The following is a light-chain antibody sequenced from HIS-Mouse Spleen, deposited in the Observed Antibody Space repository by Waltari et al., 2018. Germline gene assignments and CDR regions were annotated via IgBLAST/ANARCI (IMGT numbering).Light chain of an antibody. CDR3: YSTDSSGNHRV. V-gene: IGLV3-10*01. CDR1: ALPKKY. CDR2: EDS. J-gene: IGLJ2*01. Sequence: SYELTQPPSVSVSPGQTARITCSGDALPKKYAYWYQQKSGQDPVLVIYEDSNRPSGIPERFSGSRSGTMATLTISGAQVEDDADYYCYSTDSSGNHRVFGGGTKLTVL.